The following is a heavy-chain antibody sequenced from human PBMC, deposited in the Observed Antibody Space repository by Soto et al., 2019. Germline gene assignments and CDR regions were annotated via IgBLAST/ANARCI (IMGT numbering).Heavy chain of an antibody. CDR3: ARVRRVRRQQLNLPYYGMDV. CDR2: IIPIFGTA. CDR1: GGSISSDA. D-gene: IGHD6-13*01. Sequence: PVKRSSTASGGSISSDAISWVRQAPGQGLELMGGIIPIFGTANYAQKFQGRVTITADESTSTAYMELSSLRSEDTAVYYCARVRRVRRQQLNLPYYGMDVWGQGTTVTVS. J-gene: IGHJ6*02. V-gene: IGHV1-69*01.